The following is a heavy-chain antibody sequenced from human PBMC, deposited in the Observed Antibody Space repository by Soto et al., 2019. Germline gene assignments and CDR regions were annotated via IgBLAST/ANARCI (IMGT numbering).Heavy chain of an antibody. D-gene: IGHD2-2*02. Sequence: QVQLVESGGGVVQPGRSLRLSCAASGFTFSSYAMHWVRQAPGKGLEWVAVISYDGSNKYYADSVKGRFTISRDNSKNTLYLQMNSLRVEDTAVYYCARGVIVPAAIVYYYGMDVWGQGTTVTVSS. CDR2: ISYDGSNK. CDR3: ARGVIVPAAIVYYYGMDV. CDR1: GFTFSSYA. V-gene: IGHV3-30-3*01. J-gene: IGHJ6*02.